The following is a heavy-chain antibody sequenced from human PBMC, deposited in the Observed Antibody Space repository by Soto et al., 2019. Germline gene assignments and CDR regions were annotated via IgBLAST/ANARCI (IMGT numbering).Heavy chain of an antibody. Sequence: EVQLLESGGGLVQPGGSLRLSCVASRFTFSSYAMSWVRQAPGKGMEWVSAISGSGGSTYYADSVKGRFTISRDNSKNTLYLQMNSLRGEDTAVYYCAKSGIGLMDVWGQVTTVTVSS. CDR3: AKSGIGLMDV. D-gene: IGHD2-8*01. V-gene: IGHV3-23*01. CDR1: RFTFSSYA. CDR2: ISGSGGST. J-gene: IGHJ6*02.